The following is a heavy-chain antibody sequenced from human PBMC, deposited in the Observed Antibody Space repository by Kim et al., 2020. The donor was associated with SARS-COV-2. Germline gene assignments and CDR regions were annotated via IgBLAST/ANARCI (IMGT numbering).Heavy chain of an antibody. D-gene: IGHD3-9*01. V-gene: IGHV3-23*01. J-gene: IGHJ4*02. CDR3: AKGRFQYFDWVLV. CDR2: ISGSGGST. CDR1: GITFSSYA. Sequence: GGSLRLSCAASGITFSSYAMSWVRQAPGKGLEWVSAISGSGGSTYYADSVKGRFTISRDNSKNTLYLQMNSLRAEDTAVYYCAKGRFQYFDWVLVWGQRALVTVSS.